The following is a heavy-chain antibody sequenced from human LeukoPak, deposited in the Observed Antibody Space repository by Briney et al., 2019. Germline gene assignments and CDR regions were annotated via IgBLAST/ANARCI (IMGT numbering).Heavy chain of an antibody. CDR3: AKDSYASGRPLHTFDV. CDR2: ISGDGAST. D-gene: IGHD3-10*01. Sequence: GGSLRLSCAASGFTFAIHAVTWVRQAPGKGLEWVSGISGDGASTHYAESAKGQFTISRDNSQNTLFLQMNSLRVEDTAIYYCAKDSYASGRPLHTFDVWGQGTMVTVSS. J-gene: IGHJ3*01. V-gene: IGHV3-23*01. CDR1: GFTFAIHA.